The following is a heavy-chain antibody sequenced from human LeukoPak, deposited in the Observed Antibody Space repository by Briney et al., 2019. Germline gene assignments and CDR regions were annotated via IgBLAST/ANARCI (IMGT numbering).Heavy chain of an antibody. CDR2: INAGNGNT. D-gene: IGHD6-13*01. CDR1: GYTFTSYA. J-gene: IGHJ4*02. CDR3: ARVIAAAGRIFDY. V-gene: IGHV1-3*01. Sequence: WASVKVSCKASGYTFTSYAMHWVRQAPGQRLEWMGWINAGNGNTKYSQKFQGRVTITRDTSASTAYMELSSLRSEDTAVYYCARVIAAAGRIFDYWGQGTLVTVSS.